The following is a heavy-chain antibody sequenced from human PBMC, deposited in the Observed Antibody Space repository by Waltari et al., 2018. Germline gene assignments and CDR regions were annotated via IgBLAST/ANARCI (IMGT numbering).Heavy chain of an antibody. D-gene: IGHD1-1*01. CDR1: GEALSDSDW. CDR2: GRVSGIS. J-gene: IGHJ4*02. V-gene: IGHV4-4*02. Sequence: QVQLPESGPGLVKPAGTLSVTRVVHGEALSDSDWWRWVRQAPGKGLEWIGQGRVSGISKYNPSLETRVSVSIDTSKKQFSLRMTSATAADTAVYYCARDRGRGLFLDSWGQGTLVTVSP. CDR3: ARDRGRGLFLDS.